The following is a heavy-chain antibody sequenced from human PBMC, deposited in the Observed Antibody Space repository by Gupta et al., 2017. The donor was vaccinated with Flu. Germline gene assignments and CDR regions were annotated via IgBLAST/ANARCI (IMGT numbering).Heavy chain of an antibody. Sequence: QVQLQDSGPGLVKPSGTLSLTCAVSGGSISSSNWWSWVRQPPGKGLEWIGEIYHSRSTNYNPSLKSRVTISLDESKNQFSLRLNSVTAADTAVYYCAXGXNYDFWXDYSKRRNWYFDVWGRGTLVTVSS. D-gene: IGHD3-3*01. CDR2: IYHSRST. CDR3: AXGXNYDFWXDYSKRRNWYFDV. V-gene: IGHV4-4*02. CDR1: GGSISSSNW. J-gene: IGHJ2*01.